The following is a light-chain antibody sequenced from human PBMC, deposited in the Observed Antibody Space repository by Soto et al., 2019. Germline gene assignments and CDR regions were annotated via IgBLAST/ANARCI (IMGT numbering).Light chain of an antibody. CDR2: DAS. CDR1: QSVSTY. CDR3: QQRRTWPPTWT. V-gene: IGKV3-11*01. Sequence: EIVLTQSPATLSLSPGERATLSCRASQSVSTYLAWYQQKPGQAPRLLIYDASKRATGIPARFSGSGSGTDYTLAITRLDPEDFGVYSSQQRRTWPPTWTFGQGTKVDIK. J-gene: IGKJ1*01.